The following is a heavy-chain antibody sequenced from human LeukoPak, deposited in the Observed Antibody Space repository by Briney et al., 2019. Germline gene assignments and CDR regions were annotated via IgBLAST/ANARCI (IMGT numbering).Heavy chain of an antibody. Sequence: GGSLRLSCAASGFTFSSYGMHWVRQAPGKGLEWVAVIWFDESNKYYADSVKGRFTISRDNSKNTLYLQMNSLRAEDTAVYYCARPDYDSSGYADYWGQGTLVTVSS. CDR2: IWFDESNK. J-gene: IGHJ4*02. V-gene: IGHV3-33*01. CDR3: ARPDYDSSGYADY. CDR1: GFTFSSYG. D-gene: IGHD3-22*01.